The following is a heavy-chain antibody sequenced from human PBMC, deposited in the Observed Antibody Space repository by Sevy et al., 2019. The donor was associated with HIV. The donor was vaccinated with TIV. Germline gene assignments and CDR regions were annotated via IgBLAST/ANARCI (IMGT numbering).Heavy chain of an antibody. Sequence: ASVKVSCKASGYTFTSYCIHWVRHAPGQGLEWMGLINPSGGSTSYAQKFQGRVTMTRDTSTSTVYIELSSLRSEDTAVYYCARAYYYDYSGPGYWGQGTLVTVSS. D-gene: IGHD3-22*01. CDR3: ARAYYYDYSGPGY. CDR2: INPSGGST. V-gene: IGHV1-46*01. J-gene: IGHJ4*02. CDR1: GYTFTSYC.